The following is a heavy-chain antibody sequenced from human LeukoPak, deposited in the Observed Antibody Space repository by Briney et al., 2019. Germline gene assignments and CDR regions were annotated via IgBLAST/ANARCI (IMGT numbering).Heavy chain of an antibody. Sequence: SETLSLTCTVSAGSISSYYWSWIRHPPGKGLEWIAYIYYTGSTNYNPSLKSRVTMSIDTSENRFSLKLSSVTAADTAVYYCARRWTGDSFDIWGQGTMVTVSS. CDR3: ARRWTGDSFDI. CDR2: IYYTGST. CDR1: AGSISSYY. V-gene: IGHV4-59*01. J-gene: IGHJ3*02. D-gene: IGHD3/OR15-3a*01.